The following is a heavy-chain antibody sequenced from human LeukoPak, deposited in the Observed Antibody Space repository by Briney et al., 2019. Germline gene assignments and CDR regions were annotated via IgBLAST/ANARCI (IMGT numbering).Heavy chain of an antibody. CDR3: ATDSSGYYYPFDY. Sequence: PSETLSLTCTVSGGSISSYYRSWIRQPPGKGLEWIGYIYYSGSTNYNPSLKSRVTISVDTSKNQFSLKLSSVTAADTAVYYCATDSSGYYYPFDYWGQGTLVTVSS. J-gene: IGHJ4*02. CDR1: GGSISSYY. CDR2: IYYSGST. D-gene: IGHD3-22*01. V-gene: IGHV4-59*01.